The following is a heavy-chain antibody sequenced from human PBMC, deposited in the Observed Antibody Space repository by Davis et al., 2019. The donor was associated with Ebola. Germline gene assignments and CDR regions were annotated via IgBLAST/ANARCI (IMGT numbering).Heavy chain of an antibody. Sequence: GESLKISCTASGFSVSGNYMIWVRQTPEKGLEWVSVIYKSGNAYYPESLKGRFTVSRDESKNTLFLQVKSPRTEDTAMYYCARVDYSNHGACFDHWGQGSLVTVSS. D-gene: IGHD4-11*01. J-gene: IGHJ4*02. CDR1: GFSVSGNY. CDR2: IYKSGNA. V-gene: IGHV3-66*02. CDR3: ARVDYSNHGACFDH.